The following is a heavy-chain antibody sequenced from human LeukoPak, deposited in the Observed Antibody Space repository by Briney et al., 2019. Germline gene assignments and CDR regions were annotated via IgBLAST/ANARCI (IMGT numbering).Heavy chain of an antibody. Sequence: PGGSLRLSCAASGFTFDDYAMHWVRQAPGKGLEWVPGISWNSGSIGYADSVKGRFTISRDNAKNSLYLQMNSLRAEDTALYYCAKGRDYGDYVGLDYFDYWGQGTLVTVSS. J-gene: IGHJ4*02. D-gene: IGHD4-17*01. V-gene: IGHV3-9*01. CDR3: AKGRDYGDYVGLDYFDY. CDR2: ISWNSGSI. CDR1: GFTFDDYA.